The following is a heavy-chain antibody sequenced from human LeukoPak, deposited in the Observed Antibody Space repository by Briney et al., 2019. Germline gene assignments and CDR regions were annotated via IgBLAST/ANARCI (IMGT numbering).Heavy chain of an antibody. CDR1: GFTFSSYA. J-gene: IGHJ4*02. D-gene: IGHD2-21*02. CDR2: ISGSGGST. Sequence: PGGSLRLSCAASGFTFSSYAMSWVRQAPGKGLEWVSAISGSGGSTYYADSVKGRFTISRDNSKNTLYLQMNSLRAEDTAVYYCAKSTRPIVVVTARNYFDYWGQGTLVSVSS. V-gene: IGHV3-23*01. CDR3: AKSTRPIVVVTARNYFDY.